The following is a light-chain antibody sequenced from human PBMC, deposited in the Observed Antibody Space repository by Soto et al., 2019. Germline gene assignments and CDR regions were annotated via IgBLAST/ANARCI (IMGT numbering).Light chain of an antibody. CDR2: KVS. Sequence: QSALTQPASVSGSPGQSITISCTGTSSDVGGYNYVSWYQQHPGKAPKLMIYKVSNRPSGVANRCSGYKSGNTASLTISGLQAEDEADCYCSSYTSSSTRVFVGGTKLSVL. V-gene: IGLV2-14*01. J-gene: IGLJ3*02. CDR1: SSDVGGYNY. CDR3: SSYTSSSTRV.